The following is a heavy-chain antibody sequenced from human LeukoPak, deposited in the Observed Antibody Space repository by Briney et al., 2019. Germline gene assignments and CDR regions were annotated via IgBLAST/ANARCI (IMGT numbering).Heavy chain of an antibody. CDR1: GYTFTNYY. J-gene: IGHJ4*02. Sequence: ASVTVSCKASGYTFTNYYMHWVRQAPGQGLEWMGLINPTGTSTNYAQKFRGRVTMTRDTSATTVYMELSSLRSEDTAVYYCAREESGGYFDYWGQGTPVTVSS. CDR2: INPTGTST. D-gene: IGHD2-8*02. V-gene: IGHV1-46*01. CDR3: AREESGGYFDY.